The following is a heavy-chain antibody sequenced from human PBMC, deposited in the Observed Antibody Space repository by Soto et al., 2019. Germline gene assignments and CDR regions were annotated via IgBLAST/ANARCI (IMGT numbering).Heavy chain of an antibody. CDR1: GYTFTSYG. CDR3: ARDWKGAEGFDP. J-gene: IGHJ5*02. V-gene: IGHV1-18*01. D-gene: IGHD1-1*01. Sequence: ASVKVSCKASGYTFTSYGISWVRQAPGQGLEWMGWIGARNGDTNYAQNFRGRVTMTTDTSTTTSYMELRSLTSDDTAVYFCARDWKGAEGFDPWGQGTLVTVSS. CDR2: IGARNGDT.